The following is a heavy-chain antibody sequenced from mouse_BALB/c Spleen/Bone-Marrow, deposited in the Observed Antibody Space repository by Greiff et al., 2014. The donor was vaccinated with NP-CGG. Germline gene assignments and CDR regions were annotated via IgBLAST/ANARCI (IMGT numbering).Heavy chain of an antibody. CDR2: INPGSGGT. CDR1: GYAFTNYL. D-gene: IGHD4-1*01. CDR3: ARYLTGTSPMDY. J-gene: IGHJ4*01. Sequence: VQLQQSGAELVRPGTSVKVSCKASGYAFTNYLIEWVKQRPGQGLEWIGVINPGSGGTDYNEKFKDKATLTADKSSSTAYMQLSSLTSDDSAVYFCARYLTGTSPMDYWGQGTSVTVSS. V-gene: IGHV1-54*01.